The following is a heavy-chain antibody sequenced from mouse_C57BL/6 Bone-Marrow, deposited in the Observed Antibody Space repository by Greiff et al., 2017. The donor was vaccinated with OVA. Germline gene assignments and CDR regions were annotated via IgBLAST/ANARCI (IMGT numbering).Heavy chain of an antibody. CDR1: GYTFTDHT. J-gene: IGHJ1*03. CDR2: IYPRDGST. Sequence: VQGVESDAELVKPGASVKISCTVSGYTFTDHTIHWMKQRPEQGLEWIGYIYPRDGSTKYNEKFKGKATLTADKSSSTAYMQLNSLTSEDSAVYFCARDYYDSSYARYFDVWGTGTTVTVSS. D-gene: IGHD1-1*01. CDR3: ARDYYDSSYARYFDV. V-gene: IGHV1-78*01.